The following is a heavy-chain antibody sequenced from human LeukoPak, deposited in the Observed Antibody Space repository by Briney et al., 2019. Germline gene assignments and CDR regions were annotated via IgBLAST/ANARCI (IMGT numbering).Heavy chain of an antibody. CDR2: IYSSGST. CDR1: GFTGSYTY. CDR3: VRDIPGTTVP. J-gene: IGHJ5*02. V-gene: IGHV3-53*01. D-gene: IGHD1-1*01. Sequence: GGSLRLSCAASGFTGSYTYMSWVRQAPGKGLEWVSIIYSSGSTYYADSVKGRFTIARDNSHNTLYLQMNSLRVDDTAVYYCVRDIPGTTVPWGQGTLVTASS.